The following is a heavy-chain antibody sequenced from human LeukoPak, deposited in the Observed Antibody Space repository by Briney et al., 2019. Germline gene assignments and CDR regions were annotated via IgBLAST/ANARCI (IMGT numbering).Heavy chain of an antibody. J-gene: IGHJ4*02. Sequence: SVKVSCKASEDTFSSYAINWVRQAPGQGLEWMGRIIPIFGTANYTQKFQGRVKITADKSTSTAYMELSNLRSEDTAFYYCARDPLVHADTPYYFDFWGQGTLVTVSS. CDR2: IIPIFGTA. CDR3: ARDPLVHADTPYYFDF. V-gene: IGHV1-69*06. D-gene: IGHD1-26*01. CDR1: EDTFSSYA.